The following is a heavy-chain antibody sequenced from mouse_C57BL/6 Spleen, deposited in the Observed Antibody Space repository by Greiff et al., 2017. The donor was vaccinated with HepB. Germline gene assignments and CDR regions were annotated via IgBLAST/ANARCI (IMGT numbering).Heavy chain of an antibody. CDR2: ISYDGSN. V-gene: IGHV3-6*01. CDR3: AREGAYY. CDR1: GYSITSGYY. J-gene: IGHJ4*01. Sequence: ESGPGLVKPSQSLSLTCSVTGYSITSGYYWNWIRQFPGNKLEWMGYISYDGSNNYNPSLKNRISITRDTSKNQFFLKLNSVTTEDTATYYCAREGAYYWGQGTSVTVSS.